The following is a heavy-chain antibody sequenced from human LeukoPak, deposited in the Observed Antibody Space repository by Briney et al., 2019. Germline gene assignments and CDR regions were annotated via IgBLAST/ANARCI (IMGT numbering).Heavy chain of an antibody. V-gene: IGHV4-59*12. D-gene: IGHD2-2*01. CDR3: ARGWSSTSCFDP. Sequence: SETLSLTCNVSGTSIKTYYWSWIRQPPGKGLEWIGYIFDRGTTNYNPSLESRVTISVDTSKNQFSLKLSSVTAADTAVYYCARGWSSTSCFDPWGQGTLVTVSS. J-gene: IGHJ5*02. CDR2: IFDRGTT. CDR1: GTSIKTYY.